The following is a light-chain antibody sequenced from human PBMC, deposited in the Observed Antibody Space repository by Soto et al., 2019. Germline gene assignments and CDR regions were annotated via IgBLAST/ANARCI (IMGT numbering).Light chain of an antibody. Sequence: QPVLTQPPSASGSPGQSVTISCTGTSSDVGGYNYVSWYQQHPGKAPKLMIYEVSKRPSGVPDRFSGSKSGNTASLTVSGLQDEDEADYYCSSYAGSNNLVFGGGTKLTVL. V-gene: IGLV2-8*01. CDR1: SSDVGGYNY. CDR3: SSYAGSNNLV. J-gene: IGLJ2*01. CDR2: EVS.